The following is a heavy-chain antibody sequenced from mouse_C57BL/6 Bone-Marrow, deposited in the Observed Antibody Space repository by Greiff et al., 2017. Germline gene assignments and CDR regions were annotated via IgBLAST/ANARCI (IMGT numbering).Heavy chain of an antibody. J-gene: IGHJ1*03. CDR2: IAPSDSYP. CDR1: GYTFTSYW. CDR3: ARRRGYDDYDGDWYFDV. Sequence: QVQLQQPGAELVRPGTSVKLSCKASGYTFTSYWMHWVKQRPGQGLEWIGVIAPSDSYPNYNQKFKGKATLTVDTSSSPAYMQLSSLTSEDSAVYYCARRRGYDDYDGDWYFDVWGTGTTVTVSS. V-gene: IGHV1-59*01. D-gene: IGHD2-4*01.